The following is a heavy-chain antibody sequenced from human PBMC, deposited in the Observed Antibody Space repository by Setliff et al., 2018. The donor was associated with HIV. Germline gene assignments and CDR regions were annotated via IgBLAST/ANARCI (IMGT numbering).Heavy chain of an antibody. Sequence: SETLSLTCTVSGGSISSYYWSWIRQPPGKGLEWIGYIYYSGSTNYNPSLKSRVTISVDTSKNHFSLKLSSVAAADTAVYYCASGEYSYGYRFDYWGQGTLVTVSS. CDR1: GGSISSYY. CDR2: IYYSGST. V-gene: IGHV4-59*01. J-gene: IGHJ4*02. CDR3: ASGEYSYGYRFDY. D-gene: IGHD5-18*01.